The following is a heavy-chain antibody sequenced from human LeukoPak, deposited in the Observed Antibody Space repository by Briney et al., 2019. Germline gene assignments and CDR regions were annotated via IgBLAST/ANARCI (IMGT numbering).Heavy chain of an antibody. CDR2: VNGDGSST. Sequence: GGSLRLSCAASGFTFSSYWMHWVRQAPGKGLVWVSRVNGDGSSTTYADSVKGRFTISGDNVKNTLYLQMNNLRVEDTAVYYCAKSIAVAGAMRDNWFDPWGQGTLVTVSS. D-gene: IGHD6-19*01. CDR3: AKSIAVAGAMRDNWFDP. J-gene: IGHJ5*02. CDR1: GFTFSSYW. V-gene: IGHV3-74*01.